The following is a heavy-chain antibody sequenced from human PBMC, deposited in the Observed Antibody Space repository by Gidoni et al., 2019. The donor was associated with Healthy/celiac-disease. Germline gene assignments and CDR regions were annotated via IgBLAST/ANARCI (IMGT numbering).Heavy chain of an antibody. CDR1: VFSLTHSGVG. CDR3: AHSAVEDIVVVVAAV. V-gene: IGHV2-5*02. J-gene: IGHJ4*02. Sequence: QITLKESGPPLVQPTQTLTLTCPFPVFSLTHSGVGVGWIRQPPGKALEWRALIYWDDDKRYSPSLKSRLTITKDTSKNQVVLTMTNMDPVDTATYYCAHSAVEDIVVVVAAVWGQGTLVTVSS. CDR2: IYWDDDK. D-gene: IGHD2-15*01.